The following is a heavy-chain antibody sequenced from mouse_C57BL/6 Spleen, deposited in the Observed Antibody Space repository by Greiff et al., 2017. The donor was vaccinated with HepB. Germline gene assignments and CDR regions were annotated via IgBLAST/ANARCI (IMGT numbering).Heavy chain of an antibody. CDR2: ISYDGSN. J-gene: IGHJ4*01. CDR1: GYSITSGYY. CDR3: ARDLYDYYAMDY. V-gene: IGHV3-6*01. Sequence: DVKLQESGPGLVKPSQSLSLTCSVTGYSITSGYYWNWIRQFPGNKLEWMGYISYDGSNNYNPSLKNRISITRDTSKNQFFLKLNSVTTEDTATYYCARDLYDYYAMDYWGQGTSVTVSS. D-gene: IGHD2-3*01.